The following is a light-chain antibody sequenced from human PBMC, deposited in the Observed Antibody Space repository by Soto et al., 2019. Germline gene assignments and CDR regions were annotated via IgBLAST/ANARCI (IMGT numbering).Light chain of an antibody. Sequence: EVVLTQFPATLSLSPGERATLSCRASQSVSSYLAWYQQKPGQPPRLLIYDVSTRAAGIPARFSGSGSGTDFTLTITSLEPEDFAVYSCQQRSDWPITFGQGTRREIK. J-gene: IGKJ5*01. V-gene: IGKV3-11*01. CDR3: QQRSDWPIT. CDR1: QSVSSY. CDR2: DVS.